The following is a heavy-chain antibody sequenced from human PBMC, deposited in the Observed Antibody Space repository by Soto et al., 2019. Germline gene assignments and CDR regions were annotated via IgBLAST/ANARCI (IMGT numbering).Heavy chain of an antibody. CDR3: VRGGGGGLFEH. D-gene: IGHD2-21*01. V-gene: IGHV3-11*06. J-gene: IGHJ4*02. CDR1: GFPFNDYY. CDR2: ISPKSTFR. Sequence: GGSLRLSCATSGFPFNDYYMTWIRQAPGKGLEWLSHISPKSTFRNYADSVKGRFTISRDNTESSLFLQMNSLGVDDTAVYSCVRGGGGGLFEHWGQGVLVTVS.